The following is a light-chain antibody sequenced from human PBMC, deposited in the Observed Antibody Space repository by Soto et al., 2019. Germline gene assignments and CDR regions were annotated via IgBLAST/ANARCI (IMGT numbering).Light chain of an antibody. Sequence: EIVLTQSPGTLSLSPGERATLSCRASQSVRSNYLAWYQQKPGQAPRLVVYGVSSRATGIPDRFSGSGSGTDFTLTISRLEPEDSAVYYCQQYDSSPWTFGQGTKVEIK. CDR1: QSVRSNY. CDR3: QQYDSSPWT. V-gene: IGKV3-20*01. J-gene: IGKJ1*01. CDR2: GVS.